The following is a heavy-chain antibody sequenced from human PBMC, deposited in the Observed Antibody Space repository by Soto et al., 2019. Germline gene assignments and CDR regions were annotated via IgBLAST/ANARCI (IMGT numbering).Heavy chain of an antibody. CDR1: GLSLSTRGEA. D-gene: IGHD3-10*02. Sequence: QITLKESGPTLVKPTQTLTLTCTFSGLSLSTRGEAVCWIRQPPGKALEWLALIYWDDDKRYNPTLKTRLTITKDTYKNQVVLTLTNMDPVDTATYYCAHYVSTSPAGWFDPWGQGILVTVSS. V-gene: IGHV2-5*02. CDR2: IYWDDDK. CDR3: AHYVSTSPAGWFDP. J-gene: IGHJ5*02.